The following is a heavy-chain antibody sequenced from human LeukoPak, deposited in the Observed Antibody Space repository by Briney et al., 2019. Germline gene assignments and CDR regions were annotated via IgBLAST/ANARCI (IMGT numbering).Heavy chain of an antibody. J-gene: IGHJ4*02. CDR2: ISGSGGST. D-gene: IGHD6-13*01. CDR1: GFTFSTYA. V-gene: IGHV3-23*01. CDR3: AKEGSSSWYYDY. Sequence: GGSLRLSCVASGFTFSTYAMSWVRQAPGKGLEWVSAISGSGGSTYYADSVKGRFTISRDNSKNTLYLQMNSLRAEDTAVYYCAKEGSSSWYYDYWGQGTLVTVSS.